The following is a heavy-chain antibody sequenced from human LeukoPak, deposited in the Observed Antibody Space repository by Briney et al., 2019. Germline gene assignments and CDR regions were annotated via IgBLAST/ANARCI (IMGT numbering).Heavy chain of an antibody. Sequence: GGSLRLSCAASGFTFRIYAMSWVRQAPGKGLEWVSGISGSGGSTYYADSVKGRFAISRDNSRNTLYLQMNNLRAEDTAVYYCAKNPDYYGSGSYYKYCDYWGQGTLVTVSS. J-gene: IGHJ4*02. CDR1: GFTFRIYA. D-gene: IGHD3-10*01. CDR3: AKNPDYYGSGSYYKYCDY. V-gene: IGHV3-23*01. CDR2: ISGSGGST.